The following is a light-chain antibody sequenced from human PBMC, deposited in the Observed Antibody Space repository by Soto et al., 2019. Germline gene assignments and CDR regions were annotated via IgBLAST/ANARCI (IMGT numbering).Light chain of an antibody. V-gene: IGLV4-69*01. J-gene: IGLJ3*02. CDR1: SGHSSYA. CDR3: QTWGTGTWV. CDR2: LNSDGSH. Sequence: QSVLTQSPSASASLGASVKLTCTLSSGHSSYAIAWHQQQPEKGTRYLMKLNSDGSHSKGDGIPDRFSGSSSGAERYLTSSSLQSEDEADYYCQTWGTGTWVFGGGTKLTVL.